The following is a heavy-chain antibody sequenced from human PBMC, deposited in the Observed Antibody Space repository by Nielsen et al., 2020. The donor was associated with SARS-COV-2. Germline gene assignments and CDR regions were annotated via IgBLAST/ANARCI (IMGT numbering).Heavy chain of an antibody. Sequence: ASVKVSCKASGYTFTSYAMHWVRQAPGQRLEWMGWINAGNGNTKYSQKFQGRVTITRDTSASTAYMELSSLRSGETAVYYCGRGGGGDFWSGYYQYYYYYYGMDVWGQGTTVTVSS. CDR2: INAGNGNT. J-gene: IGHJ6*02. V-gene: IGHV1-3*01. D-gene: IGHD3-3*01. CDR3: GRGGGGDFWSGYYQYYYYYYGMDV. CDR1: GYTFTSYA.